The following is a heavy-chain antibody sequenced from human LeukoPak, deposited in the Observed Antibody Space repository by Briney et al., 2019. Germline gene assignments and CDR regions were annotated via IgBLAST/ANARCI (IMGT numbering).Heavy chain of an antibody. D-gene: IGHD2-2*01. CDR1: GYTFSGYY. CDR3: ARRPGRSSSLPYGMLL. V-gene: IGHV1-2*02. CDR2: IGSNSGGT. Sequence: GASVKVSCKASGYTFSGYYIHWVRQAPGQGLEWMGWIGSNSGGTRYAQKFQDRVTMTRDTSISTAYMELNSLRSDDTAVYYCARRPGRSSSLPYGMLLWGLGTTVIVSS. J-gene: IGHJ6*02.